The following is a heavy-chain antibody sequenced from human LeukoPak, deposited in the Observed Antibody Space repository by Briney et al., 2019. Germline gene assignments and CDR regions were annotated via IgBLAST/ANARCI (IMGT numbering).Heavy chain of an antibody. V-gene: IGHV4-59*01. CDR2: IYYSGST. CDR1: GGTISSYY. J-gene: IGHJ4*02. D-gene: IGHD6-13*01. Sequence: SETLSLTCTVSGGTISSYYWSWIRQPPGMGLEWIGYIYYSGSTNYNPSLKSRVTISVDTSKNQFSLKLSSVTAADTAVYYCARGVYSSSWPFDYWGQGTLVTVSS. CDR3: ARGVYSSSWPFDY.